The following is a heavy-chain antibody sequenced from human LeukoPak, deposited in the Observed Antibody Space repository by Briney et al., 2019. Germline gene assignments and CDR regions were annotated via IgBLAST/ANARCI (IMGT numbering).Heavy chain of an antibody. CDR3: ARHEAVITIFAPSLNWFDP. V-gene: IGHV4-34*01. D-gene: IGHD3-3*01. CDR2: INHSGST. J-gene: IGHJ5*02. Sequence: SETLSLTCAVYGGSFSGYYWSWIRQPPGKGLEWIGEINHSGSTNYNPSLKSRVTISVDTSKNQFSLKLSSVTAADTAVYYCARHEAVITIFAPSLNWFDPWGQGTLVTVSS. CDR1: GGSFSGYY.